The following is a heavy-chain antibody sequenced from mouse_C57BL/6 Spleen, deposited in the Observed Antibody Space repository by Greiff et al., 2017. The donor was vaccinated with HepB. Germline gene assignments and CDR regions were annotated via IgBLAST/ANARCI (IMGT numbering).Heavy chain of an antibody. V-gene: IGHV5-17*01. CDR2: ISSGSSTI. CDR1: GFTFSDYG. J-gene: IGHJ2*01. D-gene: IGHD3-3*01. CDR3: ARGWGHFDY. Sequence: EVKLMESGGGLVKPGGSLKLSCAASGFTFSDYGMHWVRQAPEKGLEWVAYISSGSSTIYYADTVKGRFTISRDNAKNTLFLQMTSLRSEDTAMYFCARGWGHFDYWGQSTTLTVSS.